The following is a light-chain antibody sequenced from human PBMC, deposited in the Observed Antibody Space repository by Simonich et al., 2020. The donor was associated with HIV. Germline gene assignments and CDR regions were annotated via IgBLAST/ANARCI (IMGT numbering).Light chain of an antibody. CDR1: QSVSSN. V-gene: IGKV3-15*01. CDR2: GAA. J-gene: IGKJ1*01. Sequence: EIVMTQSPATLSVSPGERATLSCRASQSVSSNLAWYPQKPGQAPRRLIYGAATRATGIPARFSGSGSGTEFTLTISRLQSEDFAVYYCQQCNNWPPTFGQGTKVEIK. CDR3: QQCNNWPPT.